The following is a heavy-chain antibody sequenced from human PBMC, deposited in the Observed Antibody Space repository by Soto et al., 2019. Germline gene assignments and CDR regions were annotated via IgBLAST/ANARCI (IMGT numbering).Heavy chain of an antibody. Sequence: SETLSLTCTVSGGSINSGGYYWTWIRQHPGRGLESIGYIYYSGDTYYNPSLRSRLSISLDTSKNQFSLKLTSVTAADTAIYYCARFPSRAHYFAMDVCGHGTAVTVSS. J-gene: IGHJ6*02. V-gene: IGHV4-31*03. CDR3: ARFPSRAHYFAMDV. CDR2: IYYSGDT. D-gene: IGHD2-2*01. CDR1: GGSINSGGYY.